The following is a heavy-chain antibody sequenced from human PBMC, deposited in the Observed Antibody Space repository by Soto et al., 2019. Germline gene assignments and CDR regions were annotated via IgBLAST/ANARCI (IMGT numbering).Heavy chain of an antibody. D-gene: IGHD6-13*01. CDR2: IYYSGNT. J-gene: IGHJ5*02. CDR1: GGSISSGGYY. V-gene: IGHV4-31*03. Sequence: SETLSLTCTVSGGSISSGGYYWSWIRQHPGKGLEWIGYIYYSGNTYYNPSLKSRATISVDTSKNQFSLKLSSVTAADTAVYYCARRGQQLAYNWFDPWGQGILVTVSS. CDR3: ARRGQQLAYNWFDP.